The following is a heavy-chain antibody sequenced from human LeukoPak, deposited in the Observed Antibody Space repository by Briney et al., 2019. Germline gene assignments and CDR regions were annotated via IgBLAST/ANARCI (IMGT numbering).Heavy chain of an antibody. CDR1: GFTFSSYA. D-gene: IGHD3-10*01. CDR3: AKWNLNHYGSGSYYRYYYGMDV. CDR2: ISGSGGST. V-gene: IGHV3-23*01. J-gene: IGHJ6*02. Sequence: PGGSLRLSCAASGFTFSSYAMSWVRQAPGKGLEWVSAISGSGGSTYYADPVKGRFTISRDNSKNTLYLQMNSLRAEDTAVYYCAKWNLNHYGSGSYYRYYYGMDVWGQGTTVTVSS.